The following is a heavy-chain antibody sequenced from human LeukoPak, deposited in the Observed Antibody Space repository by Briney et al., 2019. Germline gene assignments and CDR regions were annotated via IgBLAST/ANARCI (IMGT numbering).Heavy chain of an antibody. CDR2: IYYSGST. CDR1: GGSISNYY. V-gene: IGHV4-59*01. D-gene: IGHD6-19*01. Sequence: SETLSLTCTVSGGSISNYYWSWIRQPSGKGLEWIGYIYYSGSTNYNPSLKSRVTISVDTSKNQFSLKLSSVTAADTAVYYCARDRSGWYGNYFDYWGQGTLVTVSS. CDR3: ARDRSGWYGNYFDY. J-gene: IGHJ4*02.